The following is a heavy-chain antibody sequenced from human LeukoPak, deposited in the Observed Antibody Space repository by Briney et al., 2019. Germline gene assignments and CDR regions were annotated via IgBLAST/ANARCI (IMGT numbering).Heavy chain of an antibody. Sequence: SETLSLTCTVSGGSISSYYWSWIRQPPGKGLERIGYIYYSGSTNYNPSLKSRVTMSVDTSKNQFSLKLSSVTAADTAVYYCARERYSSGWYDYWGQGTLVTVSS. V-gene: IGHV4-59*01. CDR1: GGSISSYY. CDR2: IYYSGST. CDR3: ARERYSSGWYDY. J-gene: IGHJ4*02. D-gene: IGHD6-13*01.